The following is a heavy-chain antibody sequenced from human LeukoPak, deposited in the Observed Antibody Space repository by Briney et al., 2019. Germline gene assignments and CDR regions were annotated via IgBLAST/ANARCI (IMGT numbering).Heavy chain of an antibody. CDR2: IKKDGSEK. CDR1: GFTFSSYW. Sequence: PGGSLRLSCAASGFTFSSYWMSWVRQAPGKGLEWVANIKKDGSEKYYVDSVKGRFTISRDNAKNSLYLQMNSLRAEDTAVYYCARDGGLWFGETYDYWGQGTLVTVSS. CDR3: ARDGGLWFGETYDY. J-gene: IGHJ4*02. V-gene: IGHV3-7*01. D-gene: IGHD3-10*01.